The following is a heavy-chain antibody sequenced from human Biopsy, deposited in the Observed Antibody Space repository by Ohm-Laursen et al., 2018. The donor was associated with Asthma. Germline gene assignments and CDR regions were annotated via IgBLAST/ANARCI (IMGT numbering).Heavy chain of an antibody. CDR3: VRDLADRIMVGDHDFYAMDV. Sequence: SLRLSCTAAGFTFRSYDMRWVRQAPGKGLEWVALISSNGYNKYYADSVKGRFTISRDKSKNTLSLQMNSLRLDDTAVYYCVRDLADRIMVGDHDFYAMDVWGQGTTVTFSS. V-gene: IGHV3-30-3*01. CDR2: ISSNGYNK. D-gene: IGHD3-10*01. J-gene: IGHJ6*02. CDR1: GFTFRSYD.